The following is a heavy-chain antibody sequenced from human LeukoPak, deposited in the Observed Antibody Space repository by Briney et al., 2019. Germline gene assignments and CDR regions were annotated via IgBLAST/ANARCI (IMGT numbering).Heavy chain of an antibody. CDR2: MNVKTGAT. CDR1: GYTFTDYY. Sequence: ASVTVSCKASGYTFTDYYIHWVRQAPGHGLEWLGWMNVKTGATSSAQRFPGRFTMTRDTSISTAYMELSRLRSDDTAVYYCARDFLVAAGTVGNYWGQGTLVTVSS. D-gene: IGHD6-13*01. V-gene: IGHV1-2*02. J-gene: IGHJ4*02. CDR3: ARDFLVAAGTVGNY.